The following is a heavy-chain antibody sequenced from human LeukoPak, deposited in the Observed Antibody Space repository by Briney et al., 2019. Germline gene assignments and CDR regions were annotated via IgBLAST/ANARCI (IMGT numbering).Heavy chain of an antibody. D-gene: IGHD2-2*01. CDR1: GGSIYSYY. CDR2: MYYTGST. CDR3: ARVYQSAEYYFDY. Sequence: SETLSLTCTVSGGSIYSYYWSWIRQPPGKGLEWIGYMYYTGSTDYHPSLKSGVTISLDTSKHQFSLKLTSVTAADTAVYYCARVYQSAEYYFDYWGQGNLVSVSS. V-gene: IGHV4-59*01. J-gene: IGHJ4*02.